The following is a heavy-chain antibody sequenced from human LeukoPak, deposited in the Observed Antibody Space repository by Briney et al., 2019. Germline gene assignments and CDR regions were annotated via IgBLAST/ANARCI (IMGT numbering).Heavy chain of an antibody. CDR3: ARPFYRRGAGRRHNWFDP. V-gene: IGHV4-34*01. CDR2: INHSGST. CDR1: GGSFSGYY. D-gene: IGHD1-26*01. J-gene: IGHJ5*02. Sequence: PSETLSLTCAVYGGSFSGYYWSWIRQPPGKGLEWIGEINHSGSTNYNPSLKSRVTISVDTSKNQFSLKLSSVTAADTAVYYCARPFYRRGAGRRHNWFDPWGQGTLVTVSS.